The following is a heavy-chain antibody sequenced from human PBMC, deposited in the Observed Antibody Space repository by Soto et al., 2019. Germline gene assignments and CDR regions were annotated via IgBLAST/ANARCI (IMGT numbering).Heavy chain of an antibody. V-gene: IGHV1-69*04. Sequence: SVKVSCKASGGTFSSYTISWVRQAPGQGLEWMGRIIPILGIANYAQKFQGRVTITADKSTSTAYMELSSLRSEDTAVYYCARDQAVYSSSRSYYYYMDVWGKGTTVTVSS. CDR1: GGTFSSYT. D-gene: IGHD6-13*01. CDR3: ARDQAVYSSSRSYYYYMDV. CDR2: IIPILGIA. J-gene: IGHJ6*03.